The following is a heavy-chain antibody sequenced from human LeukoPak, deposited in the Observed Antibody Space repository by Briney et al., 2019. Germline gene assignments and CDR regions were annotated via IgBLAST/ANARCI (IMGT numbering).Heavy chain of an antibody. V-gene: IGHV4-30-4*01. CDR3: ARDSSSLTYYFDY. CDR2: IYYSGST. Sequence: PSETLSLTCTVSGGSISSGDYSWSWIRQPPGKGLEWIGYIYYSGSTNYNPSLKSRVTISVDTSKNQFSLKLSSVTAADTAVYYCARDSSSLTYYFDYWGQGTLVTVSS. CDR1: GGSISSGDYS. D-gene: IGHD6-6*01. J-gene: IGHJ4*02.